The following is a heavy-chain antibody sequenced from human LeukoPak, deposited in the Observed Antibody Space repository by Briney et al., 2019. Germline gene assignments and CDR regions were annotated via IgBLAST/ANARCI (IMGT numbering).Heavy chain of an antibody. V-gene: IGHV1-2*06. CDR1: EYTFTGYY. CDR2: INPNSGGT. Sequence: ASVKLPCKASEYTFTGYYIHWVRQAPGQGLKWMGRINPNSGGTNYAQKFQGRVTMTRDTSISTAYMELNRLTSDDTAVYYCAGQQIWFGDLYSWFDPWGQGSLVTVSS. D-gene: IGHD3-10*01. CDR3: AGQQIWFGDLYSWFDP. J-gene: IGHJ5*02.